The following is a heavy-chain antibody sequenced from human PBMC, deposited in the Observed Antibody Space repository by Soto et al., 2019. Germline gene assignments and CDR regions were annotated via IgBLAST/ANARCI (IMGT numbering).Heavy chain of an antibody. CDR1: GFTFTSSA. CDR2: IVVGSGNT. Sequence: QMQLVQSGPEVKKPGTSVKVSCKASGFTFTSSAVQWVRQARGQRLEWIGWIVVGSGNTNYAQKFQERVIITRDMSTSTAYMELSSLRSEDTAVYYCAALRGDGTPYYFDYWGQGTLVTVSS. V-gene: IGHV1-58*01. D-gene: IGHD3-10*01. J-gene: IGHJ4*02. CDR3: AALRGDGTPYYFDY.